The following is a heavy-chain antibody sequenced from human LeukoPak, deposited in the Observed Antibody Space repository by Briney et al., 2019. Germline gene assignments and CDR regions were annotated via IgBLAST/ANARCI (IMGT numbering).Heavy chain of an antibody. CDR1: GFTFSGSA. CDR3: TRYYYDSSGYYYLFDY. V-gene: IGHV3-73*01. Sequence: GGSLRLSCAASGFTFSGSAMHWVRQASGKGLEWVGSIRSKANSYATAYAASVKGRFTISRDDSKNTAYLQMNSLKTEDTAVYYCTRYYYDSSGYYYLFDYWGQGTLVTVSS. D-gene: IGHD3-22*01. J-gene: IGHJ4*02. CDR2: IRSKANSYAT.